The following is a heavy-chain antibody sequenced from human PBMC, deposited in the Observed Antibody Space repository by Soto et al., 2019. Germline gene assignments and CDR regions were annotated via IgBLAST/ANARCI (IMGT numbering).Heavy chain of an antibody. Sequence: GGSLRLSCAASGFTFSSYSMNWVRQAPGKGLEWVSSISSSSSYIYYADSVKGRFTISRDNAKNSLYLQMNSLRAEDTAVYYCARDGIVPAAIPYYYYMDVWGKGTTVTVSS. CDR2: ISSSSSYI. D-gene: IGHD2-2*01. CDR1: GFTFSSYS. J-gene: IGHJ6*03. V-gene: IGHV3-21*01. CDR3: ARDGIVPAAIPYYYYMDV.